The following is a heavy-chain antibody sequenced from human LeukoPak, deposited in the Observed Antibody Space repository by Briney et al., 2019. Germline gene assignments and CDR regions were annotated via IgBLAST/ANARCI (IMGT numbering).Heavy chain of an antibody. D-gene: IGHD5-24*01. Sequence: GGSLSLSCAASGFTFSDYSMNWVRQAPGKGLEWISYIGIDSGNTNYADSVKGRFTISGDKAKNSLYLQMNSLRVEDTAVYYCARDYKYAFDNWGQGTLVTVSS. CDR3: ARDYKYAFDN. V-gene: IGHV3-48*01. CDR2: IGIDSGNT. J-gene: IGHJ4*02. CDR1: GFTFSDYS.